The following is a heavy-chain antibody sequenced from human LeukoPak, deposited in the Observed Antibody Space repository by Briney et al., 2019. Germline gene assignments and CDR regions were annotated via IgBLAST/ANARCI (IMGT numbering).Heavy chain of an antibody. Sequence: SGGSLRLSCAASGFTFSSYGMHWVRQAPGKGLEWVAVISYDGSNKYYADSVKGRFTISRDNSKNTLYLQMNSLRAEDTAVYYCARDVTPYYYMDVWGKGTTVTISS. CDR2: ISYDGSNK. V-gene: IGHV3-30*03. J-gene: IGHJ6*03. CDR1: GFTFSSYG. D-gene: IGHD3-16*02. CDR3: ARDVTPYYYMDV.